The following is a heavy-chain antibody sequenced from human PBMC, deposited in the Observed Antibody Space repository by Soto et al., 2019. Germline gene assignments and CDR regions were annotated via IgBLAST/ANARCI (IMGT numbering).Heavy chain of an antibody. Sequence: QLVESGGGVVQPGRSLRLSCAASGFTFSRDAMHWVRQAPGKGLEWVAFIWNDGSNEYYADSVKGRAIISRDNSENTVYLQMNSLRGEDTAVYFCVIDADDSGYAFDIWGQGTMVTVSS. J-gene: IGHJ3*02. CDR1: GFTFSRDA. CDR2: IWNDGSNE. V-gene: IGHV3-33*01. CDR3: VIDADDSGYAFDI. D-gene: IGHD1-1*01.